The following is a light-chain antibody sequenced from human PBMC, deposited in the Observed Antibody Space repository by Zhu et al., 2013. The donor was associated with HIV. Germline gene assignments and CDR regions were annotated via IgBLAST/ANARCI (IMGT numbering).Light chain of an antibody. Sequence: QSVLTQPPSVSGAPGQRVTISCTGSSSNIGAGYDVHWYQQLPGTAPKLLIYGNSNRPSGVPDRFSGSKSGTSASLAITGLQAEDEADLYCAAWDDSPSGHVVFGGGTKLTV. CDR1: SSNIGAGYD. J-gene: IGLJ2*01. CDR3: AAWDDSPSGHVV. CDR2: GNS. V-gene: IGLV1-40*01.